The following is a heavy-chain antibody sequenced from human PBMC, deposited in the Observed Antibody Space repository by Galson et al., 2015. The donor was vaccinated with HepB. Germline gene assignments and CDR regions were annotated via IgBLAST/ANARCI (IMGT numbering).Heavy chain of an antibody. D-gene: IGHD4-23*01. CDR1: GFSFSYYG. V-gene: IGHV3-30*18. Sequence: SLRLSCAASGFSFSYYGMHWVRQAPGKGLEWVALISYDGSETYSADSVKGRFTISRDNSKNTVYLQMNSLRVEDTAVYYCAKDPRWRYYMDVWGKGTTVTVSS. CDR3: AKDPRWRYYMDV. J-gene: IGHJ6*03. CDR2: ISYDGSET.